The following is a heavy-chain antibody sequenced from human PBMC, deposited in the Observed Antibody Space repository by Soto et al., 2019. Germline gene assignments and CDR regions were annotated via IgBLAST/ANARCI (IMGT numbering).Heavy chain of an antibody. CDR2: IKSKTDGGTT. CDR3: TTKTRLVPDYYYGMDV. CDR1: GFTFSNAW. J-gene: IGHJ6*02. V-gene: IGHV3-15*01. Sequence: GGSLRLSCAASGFTFSNAWMSWVRQAPGKGLEWVGRIKSKTDGGTTDYAAPVKGRFTISRDDSKNTLYLQMNSLKTEDTAVYYXTTKTRLVPDYYYGMDVWGQGTTVTVSS. D-gene: IGHD6-19*01.